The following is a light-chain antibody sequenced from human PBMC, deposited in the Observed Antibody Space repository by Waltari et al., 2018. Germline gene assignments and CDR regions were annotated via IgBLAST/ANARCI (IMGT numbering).Light chain of an antibody. V-gene: IGKV1-39*01. CDR1: QSISSY. J-gene: IGKJ2*01. CDR3: QQSYNTPRT. CDR2: AAS. Sequence: MTQTPSSLSASVGDRVTITCRASQSISSYLNSYLNWYQQKPGKAPKLLIYAASSLQSGVPSRFSGSGSGTDFTLTISSLQPEDFGTYYCQQSYNTPRTFGQGTKLEIK.